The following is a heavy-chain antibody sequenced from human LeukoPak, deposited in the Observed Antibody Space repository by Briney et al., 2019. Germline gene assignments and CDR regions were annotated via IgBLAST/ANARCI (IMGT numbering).Heavy chain of an antibody. CDR3: ARERIIAAAGANFDY. CDR1: GYTFTGYY. J-gene: IGHJ4*02. V-gene: IGHV1-2*02. CDR2: INPNSGGT. Sequence: ASVKVSRKASGYTFTGYYMHWVRQAPGQGLEWMGWINPNSGGTNYAQKFQGRVTMTRDTSISTAYMELSRLRSDDTAVYYCARERIIAAAGANFDYWGQGTLVTVSS. D-gene: IGHD6-13*01.